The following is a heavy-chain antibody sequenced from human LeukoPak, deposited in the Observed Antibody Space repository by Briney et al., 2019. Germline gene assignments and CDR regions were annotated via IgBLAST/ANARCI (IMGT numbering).Heavy chain of an antibody. CDR1: GYTFTSYD. CDR3: ARAPRITRVRGVIYWFDP. D-gene: IGHD3-10*01. J-gene: IGHJ5*02. V-gene: IGHV1-8*03. CDR2: MNTNSGNT. Sequence: ASVKVSCKASGYTFTSYDINWVRQATGQGLEWMGWMNTNSGNTGYAQKFQGRVTITRNTSISTAYMELSSLRSEDTAVYYCARAPRITRVRGVIYWFDPWGQGTLVTVSS.